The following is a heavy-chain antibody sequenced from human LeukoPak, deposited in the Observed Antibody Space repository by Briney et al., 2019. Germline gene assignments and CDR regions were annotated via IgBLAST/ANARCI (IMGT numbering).Heavy chain of an antibody. Sequence: ASVKVSCKASGYTFTSYGISWVRQAPGQGLEWMGWISAYNGNTNYAQKLQGRVTMTTDTSTSTAYMELRSLRSDDTAVYYCARDEDGSGSYYKPTYGMGVWGQGTTVTVSS. CDR3: ARDEDGSGSYYKPTYGMGV. CDR1: GYTFTSYG. D-gene: IGHD3-10*01. J-gene: IGHJ6*02. V-gene: IGHV1-18*01. CDR2: ISAYNGNT.